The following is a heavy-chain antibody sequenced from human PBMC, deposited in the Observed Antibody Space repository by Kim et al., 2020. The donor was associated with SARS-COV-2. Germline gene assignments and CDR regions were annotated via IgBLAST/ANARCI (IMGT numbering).Heavy chain of an antibody. CDR2: ISAYNGNT. V-gene: IGHV1-18*04. CDR1: GYTFTSYG. J-gene: IGHJ4*02. CDR3: ARDNCSSTSCYHDY. Sequence: ASVKVSCKASGYTFTSYGISWVRQAPGQGLEWMGWISAYNGNTNYAQKLQGRVTMTTDTSTSTAYMELRSLRSDDTAVYYCARDNCSSTSCYHDYWGQGTLVTVSS. D-gene: IGHD2-2*01.